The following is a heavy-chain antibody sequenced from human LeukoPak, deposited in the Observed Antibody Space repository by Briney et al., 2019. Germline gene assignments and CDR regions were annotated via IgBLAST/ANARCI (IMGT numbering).Heavy chain of an antibody. CDR2: TYTTGST. CDR1: GGSISSYY. J-gene: IGHJ4*02. CDR3: ARESVGGSYYDY. V-gene: IGHV4-4*07. D-gene: IGHD1-26*01. Sequence: SETLSLTCAVSGGSISSYYWTWIRQPAGKGLEWIGRTYTTGSTNYNPSLKSRVTMSVDTSKNQFSLKLSSVTAADTAVYYCARESVGGSYYDYWGQGTLVTVSS.